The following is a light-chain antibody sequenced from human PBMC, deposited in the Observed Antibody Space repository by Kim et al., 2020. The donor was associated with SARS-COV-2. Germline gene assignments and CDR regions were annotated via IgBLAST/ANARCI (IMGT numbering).Light chain of an antibody. V-gene: IGKV3-20*01. CDR1: QDISFNY. CDR2: GAS. J-gene: IGKJ4*01. Sequence: IVVTQSPDTLSLSPGERATLSCKTSQDISFNYVAWYHQVPGQAPRLLIFGASTRATDIPDRFIGSVSGSDFTLTVSRLEPEDFGIYFCQQYGSSLVTFGGGTKVDIK. CDR3: QQYGSSLVT.